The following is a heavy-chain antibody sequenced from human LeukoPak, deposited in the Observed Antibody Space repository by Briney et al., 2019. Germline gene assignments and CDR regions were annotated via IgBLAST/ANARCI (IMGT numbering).Heavy chain of an antibody. CDR2: FYNSGRS. CDR1: DDSISDYY. J-gene: IGHJ4*02. Sequence: SETLSLTCTVSDDSISDYYRGWIRQPPGKGLEWIGYFYNSGRSTYNPSLKSRVTISADTSKNHFSLKLSSVTAADTAVYYCAGLSRGCSGYAHFDYWGQGTLVTVSS. CDR3: AGLSRGCSGYAHFDY. V-gene: IGHV4-59*01. D-gene: IGHD5-12*01.